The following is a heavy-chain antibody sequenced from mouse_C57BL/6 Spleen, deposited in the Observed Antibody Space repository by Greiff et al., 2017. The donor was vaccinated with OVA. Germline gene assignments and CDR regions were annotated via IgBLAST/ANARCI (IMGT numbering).Heavy chain of an antibody. CDR1: GYAFSSSW. J-gene: IGHJ4*01. V-gene: IGHV1-82*01. CDR3: AESPDYYGRGPYYAMDY. CDR2: IYPGDGDT. D-gene: IGHD1-1*01. Sequence: VQLQQSGPELVKPGASVKISCKASGYAFSSSWMNWVKQRPGKGLEWIGRIYPGDGDTNYNGKFKGKATLTADKSSSTAYMQLSSLTSEDSAVYFCAESPDYYGRGPYYAMDYWGQGTSVTVSS.